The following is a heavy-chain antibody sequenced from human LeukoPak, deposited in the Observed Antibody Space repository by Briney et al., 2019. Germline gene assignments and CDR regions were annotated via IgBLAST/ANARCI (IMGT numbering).Heavy chain of an antibody. D-gene: IGHD2-15*01. V-gene: IGHV4-38-2*02. Sequence: SETLSLTCTVSGYSISSGYYWGWIRQPPGKGLEWIGSIYHSGSTYYNPSLKSRVTISVDTSKNQFSLKLSSVTAADTAVYYCARGVVRYYYYYYMDVWGKGTTVTISS. CDR3: ARGVVRYYYYYYMDV. J-gene: IGHJ6*03. CDR2: IYHSGST. CDR1: GYSISSGYY.